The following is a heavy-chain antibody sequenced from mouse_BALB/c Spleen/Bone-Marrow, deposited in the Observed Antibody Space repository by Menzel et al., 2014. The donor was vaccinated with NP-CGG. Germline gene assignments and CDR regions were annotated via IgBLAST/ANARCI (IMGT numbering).Heavy chain of an antibody. CDR1: GYIFTSSW. V-gene: IGHV1S130*01. CDR3: ARSTTATYFDV. Sequence: QVQLKQSGSVLVRPGASVKLSCKASGYIFTSSWMHWAKQRPGQGLEWIGEIHPNSGNTNYNEKFKGKATLTVDTSSSTAYVDLSSLTSEDSAVYYCARSTTATYFDVWGAGTTVTVSS. J-gene: IGHJ1*01. D-gene: IGHD1-2*01. CDR2: IHPNSGNT.